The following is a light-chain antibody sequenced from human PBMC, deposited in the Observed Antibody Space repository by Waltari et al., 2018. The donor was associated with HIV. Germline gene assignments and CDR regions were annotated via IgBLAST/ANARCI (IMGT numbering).Light chain of an antibody. CDR3: GSWDSSLSGYV. CDR1: SSNIGNNY. CDR2: DNN. Sequence: QSVLTQPPSVSAAPGQNVTISCPGSSSNIGNNYVSWYKQPPATAPKLFINDNNTRPSGIPARFSASNSGTSVTLGITGLQTGDEADYYCGSWDSSLSGYVFGTGTKVTVL. V-gene: IGLV1-51*01. J-gene: IGLJ1*01.